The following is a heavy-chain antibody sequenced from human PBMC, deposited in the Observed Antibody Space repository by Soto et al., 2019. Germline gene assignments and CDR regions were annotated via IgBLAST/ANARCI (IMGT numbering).Heavy chain of an antibody. CDR2: IKRDGSET. CDR3: AKDDNYCAGGICYDVFDI. V-gene: IGHV3-7*05. Sequence: EVQLVESGGGLVQSGGSLRLSCVASGFTLSNYWMLWVRHAPGKGLEWVANIKRDGSETYFVDSVRGRFTISRDNAKNSLYLQMNSLRAEDTAVYYCAKDDNYCAGGICYDVFDIWGQGTMVTVSS. D-gene: IGHD2-8*02. J-gene: IGHJ3*02. CDR1: GFTLSNYW.